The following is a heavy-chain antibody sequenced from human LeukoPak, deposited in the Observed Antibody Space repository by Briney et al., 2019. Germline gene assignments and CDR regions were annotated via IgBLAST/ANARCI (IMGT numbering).Heavy chain of an antibody. J-gene: IGHJ4*02. Sequence: SENLSLTCTVSGGSISSYYWSWIRQPPGKGLEWIGYIYYSGSTNYNPSLKSRVTISVDTSKNQFSLKLSSVTAADTAVYYCARGSTILPDYWGQGTLLTVSS. D-gene: IGHD1-26*01. CDR1: GGSISSYY. V-gene: IGHV4-59*01. CDR3: ARGSTILPDY. CDR2: IYYSGST.